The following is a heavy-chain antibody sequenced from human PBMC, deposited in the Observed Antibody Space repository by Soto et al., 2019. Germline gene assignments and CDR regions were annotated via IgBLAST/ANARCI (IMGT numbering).Heavy chain of an antibody. CDR2: INNDGSSP. CDR1: GFTLNNYW. CDR3: ARDGGGPDY. D-gene: IGHD3-16*01. Sequence: GGSLRLSCSASGFTLNNYWMHWVREAPGKGLVWVSRINNDGSSPAYADPVKGRFTISRDNAKTTLYLQMNSLRAEDTAIYYCARDGGGPDYWGQGTLVTVSS. V-gene: IGHV3-74*01. J-gene: IGHJ4*02.